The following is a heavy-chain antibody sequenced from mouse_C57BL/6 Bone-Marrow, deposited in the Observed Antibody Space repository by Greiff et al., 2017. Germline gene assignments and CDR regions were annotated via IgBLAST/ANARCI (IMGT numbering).Heavy chain of an antibody. CDR3: ARPGALHYYAMDY. Sequence: EVQLQQSGPELVKPGASVKMSCKASGYTFTDYNMHWVKQSHGKSLEWIGYINPNNGGTSYNQKFKGKATLTVNKSSSTAYMELRSLTSEDSAVYYWARPGALHYYAMDYWGQGTSVTASS. CDR2: INPNNGGT. CDR1: GYTFTDYN. V-gene: IGHV1-22*01. J-gene: IGHJ4*01.